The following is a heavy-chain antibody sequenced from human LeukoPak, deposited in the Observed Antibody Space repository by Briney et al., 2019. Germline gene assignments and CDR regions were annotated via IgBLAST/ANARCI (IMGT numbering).Heavy chain of an antibody. Sequence: ASVKVSCKASGGTFSSYAISWVRQAPGQGLEWMGGIIPIFGTANYAQKFQGRVTITADESTSTAYVELSSLRSEDTAVYYCARGRVEVRGDWFDPWGQGTLVTVSS. J-gene: IGHJ5*02. V-gene: IGHV1-69*13. D-gene: IGHD3-10*01. CDR1: GGTFSSYA. CDR3: ARGRVEVRGDWFDP. CDR2: IIPIFGTA.